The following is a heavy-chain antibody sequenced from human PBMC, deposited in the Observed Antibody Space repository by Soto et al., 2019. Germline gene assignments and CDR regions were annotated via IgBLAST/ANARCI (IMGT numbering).Heavy chain of an antibody. D-gene: IGHD4-4*01. J-gene: IGHJ6*02. CDR3: ARDLYSNYVDYYYGMDV. CDR2: IIPIFGTA. Sequence: QVQLVQSGAEVKKPGSSVKVSCKASGGTFSSYAISWVRQAPGPGLEWMGGIIPIFGTANYAQKFQGRVTITADESTSTAYMERSSLRSEDTAVYYCARDLYSNYVDYYYGMDVWGQGTTVTVSS. CDR1: GGTFSSYA. V-gene: IGHV1-69*01.